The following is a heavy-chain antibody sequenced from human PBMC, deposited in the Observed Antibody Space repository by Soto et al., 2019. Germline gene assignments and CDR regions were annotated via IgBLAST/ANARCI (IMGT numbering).Heavy chain of an antibody. CDR3: ARTGSGSTYSYYYGMDV. J-gene: IGHJ6*02. D-gene: IGHD2-15*01. Sequence: ASVKVSCKASGYTFTGYYMHWVRQAPGQGLEWMGIINPSGGSTTYAQKFQDRVIMTRDTSTSTVYMELSSLSSEDTAVYYCARTGSGSTYSYYYGMDVWGQGTTVTVSS. CDR2: INPSGGST. CDR1: GYTFTGYY. V-gene: IGHV1-46*01.